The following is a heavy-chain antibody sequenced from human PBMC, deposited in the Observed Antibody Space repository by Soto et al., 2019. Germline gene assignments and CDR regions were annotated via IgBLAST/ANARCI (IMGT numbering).Heavy chain of an antibody. V-gene: IGHV3-21*01. J-gene: IGHJ6*02. CDR2: ISRSSSYI. D-gene: IGHD3-3*01. CDR3: ARGVNTFFGVVITYYYDGMDV. Sequence: EGSLRLSWAASGFTFSSCSMNWVRQAPGKGLEGVSSISRSSSYIYYADAVKGRVTISIDNAKNSLYLQINSLRAEDTAVYYCARGVNTFFGVVITYYYDGMDVWGQGTTVTVSS. CDR1: GFTFSSCS.